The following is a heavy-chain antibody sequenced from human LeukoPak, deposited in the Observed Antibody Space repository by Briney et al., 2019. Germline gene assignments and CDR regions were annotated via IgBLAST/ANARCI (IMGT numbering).Heavy chain of an antibody. J-gene: IGHJ4*01. D-gene: IGHD3-3*02. CDR2: IWYDGSNK. CDR1: GFTFSSYG. Sequence: GGSPRLSCAASGFTFSSYGMHWVRQAPGKGLEWVAVIWYDGSNKYYADSVKGRFTISRDNSKNTLYLQMNSLRAEDTAVYYCARDIYAVVHSGYFDYWGHGALVTVSS. V-gene: IGHV3-33*01. CDR3: ARDIYAVVHSGYFDY.